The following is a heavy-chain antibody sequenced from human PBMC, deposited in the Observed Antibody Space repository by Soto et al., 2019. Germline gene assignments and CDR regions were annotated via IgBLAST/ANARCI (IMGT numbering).Heavy chain of an antibody. D-gene: IGHD6-13*01. CDR1: GGSISSSSYY. J-gene: IGHJ6*03. Sequence: QLQLQESGPGLVKPSETLSLTCTVSGGSISSSSYYWGWIRQPPGKGLEWIGSIYYSGSTYYNPSLKSRVTISVATSKTQFSLKLSSVTAADTAVYYCIAAAGDLTSYYYYYMDVWGKGTTVTVSS. CDR3: IAAAGDLTSYYYYYMDV. CDR2: IYYSGST. V-gene: IGHV4-39*01.